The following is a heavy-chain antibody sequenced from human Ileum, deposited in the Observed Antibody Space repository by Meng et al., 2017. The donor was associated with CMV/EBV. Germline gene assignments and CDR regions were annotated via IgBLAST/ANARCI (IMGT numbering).Heavy chain of an antibody. J-gene: IGHJ4*02. CDR3: AVGNILPAWGYYFDY. V-gene: IGHV4-61*01. Sequence: SETLSLTCFVSGVSVSSGSFYWTWIRQSPGKGLEWIGYKYSSGNTNYNPSLESRVTISLDTSRNRFSLRLTSVTAADTAMYFCAVGNILPAWGYYFDYWGQGAVVTVSS. D-gene: IGHD3-9*01. CDR1: GVSVSSGSFY. CDR2: KYSSGNT.